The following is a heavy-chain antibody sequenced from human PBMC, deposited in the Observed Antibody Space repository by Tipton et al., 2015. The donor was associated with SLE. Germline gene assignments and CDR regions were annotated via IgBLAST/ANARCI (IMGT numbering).Heavy chain of an antibody. Sequence: TLSLTCTVSGDSLSDSYWSWIRQPPGERLEWLGYISHSGGTAYNPSLSRRVTISIDTSKKQFSLKLTSPSAGSAAVYYCARATLDSGSFFLDCWGQGALVNVSS. V-gene: IGHV4-59*12. CDR1: GDSLSDSY. CDR3: ARATLDSGSFFLDC. CDR2: ISHSGGT. D-gene: IGHD1-26*01. J-gene: IGHJ4*02.